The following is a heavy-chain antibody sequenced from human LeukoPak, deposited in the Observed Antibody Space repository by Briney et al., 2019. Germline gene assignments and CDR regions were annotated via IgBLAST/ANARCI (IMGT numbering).Heavy chain of an antibody. Sequence: KASETLSLTRTVSGGSISSYYWSWIRQTPGKGLEGIGYIYYSGSTNFNPSLKSRVTISVDTSKNQFSLKLSSVTAADTAVYYCARTTEAHSWRTRYYDYYMDVWGKGTTVTVSS. CDR2: IYYSGST. CDR3: ARTTEAHSWRTRYYDYYMDV. D-gene: IGHD6-13*01. V-gene: IGHV4-59*01. CDR1: GGSISSYY. J-gene: IGHJ6*03.